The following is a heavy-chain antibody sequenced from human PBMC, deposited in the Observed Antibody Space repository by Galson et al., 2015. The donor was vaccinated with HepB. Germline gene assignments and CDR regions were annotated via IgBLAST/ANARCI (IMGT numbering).Heavy chain of an antibody. V-gene: IGHV3-73*01. CDR3: TRHDAYYYYMDV. CDR2: IRSKANSYAT. Sequence: SLRLSCAASGFTFSGSAMHWVRQASGKGLEWVGRIRSKANSYATAYAASVKGRFTISRDDSKNTAYLQMNSLKTEDTAVYYCTRHDAYYYYMDVWGKGTTVTVSS. CDR1: GFTFSGSA. J-gene: IGHJ6*03.